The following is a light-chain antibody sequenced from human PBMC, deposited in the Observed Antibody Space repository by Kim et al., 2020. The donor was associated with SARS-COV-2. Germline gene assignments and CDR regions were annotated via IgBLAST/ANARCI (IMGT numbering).Light chain of an antibody. CDR3: QSYDSSNQGV. CDR1: SGSSASNY. Sequence: KTVTISCPRSSGSSASNYVQWYQQRPGSAPTTVIYEDNQRPSGVPDRFSGSIDSSSNSASLTISGLKTEDEADYYCQSYDSSNQGVFGGGTQLTVL. J-gene: IGLJ3*02. V-gene: IGLV6-57*03. CDR2: EDN.